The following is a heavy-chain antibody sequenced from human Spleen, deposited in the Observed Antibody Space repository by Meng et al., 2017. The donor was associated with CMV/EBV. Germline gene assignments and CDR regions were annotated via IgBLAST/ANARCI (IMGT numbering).Heavy chain of an antibody. CDR2: ISAYNGNT. Sequence: ASVKVSCKASGYTFTSYGISWVRQAPGQGLEWMGWISAYNGNTNYAQKLQGRVTMTTDTSTSTAYMELRSLRSEDTAVYYCARAPNRSYCSSTSCYPPYYYYGMDVWGQGTTVTVSS. J-gene: IGHJ6*02. D-gene: IGHD2-2*01. V-gene: IGHV1-18*01. CDR1: GYTFTSYG. CDR3: ARAPNRSYCSSTSCYPPYYYYGMDV.